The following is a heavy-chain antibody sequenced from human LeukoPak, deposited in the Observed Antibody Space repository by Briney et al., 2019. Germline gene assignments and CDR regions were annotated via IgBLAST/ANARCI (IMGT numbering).Heavy chain of an antibody. J-gene: IGHJ3*02. V-gene: IGHV4-30-2*01. CDR2: IYHSGST. CDR1: GGSTSSGGYS. CDR3: ARVVGRDGYEDDAFDI. D-gene: IGHD5-24*01. Sequence: SQTLSLTCAVSGGSTSSGGYSWSWIRQPPGKGLEWIGYIYHSGSTYYNPSLKSRVTISVDRSKNQFSLKLSSVTAADTAVYYCARVVGRDGYEDDAFDIWGQGTMVTVSS.